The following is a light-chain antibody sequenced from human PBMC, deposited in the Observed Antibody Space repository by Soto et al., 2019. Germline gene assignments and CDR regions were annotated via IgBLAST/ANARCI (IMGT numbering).Light chain of an antibody. V-gene: IGKV1-33*01. CDR2: DAS. CDR3: QQYENLPT. Sequence: DIQMTQSPSTLSAFVGARVTITCRASQSVNSWLAWYQQRPGKAPKLLIYDASNLEAGVPSRFRGSGSGTDFTFTISRLQPEDIATYYCQQYENLPTFGQGTRLEIK. J-gene: IGKJ5*01. CDR1: QSVNSW.